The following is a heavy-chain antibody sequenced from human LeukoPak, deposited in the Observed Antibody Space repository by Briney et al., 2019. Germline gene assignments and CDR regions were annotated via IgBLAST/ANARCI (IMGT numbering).Heavy chain of an antibody. Sequence: GGSLRLSCAASGFTFSSYGMHWVRQAPGKGLEWVAVISYDGSNKYYADSVKGRFTISRDNSKNTLYLQMNSLGAEDTAVYYCAKSDSGWPNYFDYWGQGTLVTVSS. D-gene: IGHD6-19*01. J-gene: IGHJ4*02. CDR2: ISYDGSNK. V-gene: IGHV3-30*18. CDR1: GFTFSSYG. CDR3: AKSDSGWPNYFDY.